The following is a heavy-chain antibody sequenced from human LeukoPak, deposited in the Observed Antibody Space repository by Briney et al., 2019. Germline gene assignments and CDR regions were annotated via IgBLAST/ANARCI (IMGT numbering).Heavy chain of an antibody. Sequence: PGGSLRLSCAASGFTFSSYAMSWVRQAPGKGLEWVSAISGSGGSTYYADSVKGRFTISRDSSKNTLYLQMNSLRAEDTAVYYCAKDLGSLGYCSGGSCYGPRFDAFDIWGQGTMVTVSS. D-gene: IGHD2-15*01. CDR3: AKDLGSLGYCSGGSCYGPRFDAFDI. CDR2: ISGSGGST. V-gene: IGHV3-23*01. CDR1: GFTFSSYA. J-gene: IGHJ3*02.